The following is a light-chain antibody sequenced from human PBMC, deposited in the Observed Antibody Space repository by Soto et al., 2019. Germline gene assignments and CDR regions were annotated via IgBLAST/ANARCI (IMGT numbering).Light chain of an antibody. CDR2: GAS. CDR3: QQYNNWPLT. CDR1: QSVSSN. J-gene: IGKJ4*01. V-gene: IGKV3-15*01. Sequence: EIVRTQSTSTLSVSPGERATLSCMSSQSVSSNLAWYQQKPGQAPRLLIYGASTRATGIPARFSGSGSGTEFTLTITSLQSEDFAVYYCQQYNNWPLTFGGGTKVDIK.